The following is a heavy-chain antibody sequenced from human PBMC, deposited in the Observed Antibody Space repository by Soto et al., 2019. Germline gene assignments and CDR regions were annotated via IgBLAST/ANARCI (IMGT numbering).Heavy chain of an antibody. D-gene: IGHD3-3*01. CDR2: ISGSGGST. J-gene: IGHJ4*02. CDR3: AKSPIFGVVIPLYYFDY. CDR1: GFTFSSYA. Sequence: GGSLRLSCAASGFTFSSYAMSWVRQAPGKGLEWVSAISGSGGSTYYADSVKGRFTISRDNSKNTLYLQMNSLRAEDTAVYYWAKSPIFGVVIPLYYFDYWGQGTLVTVSS. V-gene: IGHV3-23*01.